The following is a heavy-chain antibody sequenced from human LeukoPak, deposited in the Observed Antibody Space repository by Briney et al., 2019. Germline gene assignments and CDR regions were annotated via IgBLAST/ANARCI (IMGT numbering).Heavy chain of an antibody. D-gene: IGHD6-13*01. J-gene: IGHJ4*02. CDR1: GGSISSSSYY. CDR2: IYYSGST. CDR3: ARRLEGSTYSSSWFRSVGKGPASPYFDY. Sequence: SETLSLTCTVSGGSISSSSYYWGWIRQPPGKGLEWIGSIYYSGSTYYNPSLKSRVTMSVDTSKNQFSLKLSSVTAADTAVYYCARRLEGSTYSSSWFRSVGKGPASPYFDYWGQGTLVTVSS. V-gene: IGHV4-39*07.